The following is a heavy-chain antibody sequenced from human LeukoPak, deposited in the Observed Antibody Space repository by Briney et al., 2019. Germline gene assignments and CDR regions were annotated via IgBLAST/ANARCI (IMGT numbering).Heavy chain of an antibody. CDR2: TWYDGSNK. V-gene: IGHV3-33*01. CDR3: ARDKEIRYFDWSENWFDP. CDR1: GFTFSSYG. J-gene: IGHJ5*02. D-gene: IGHD3-9*01. Sequence: PGRSLRLSCAAAGFTFSSYGMHWVRQAPGKGLEWVAVTWYDGSNKYYADSVKGRFTISRDNSQNTLYLQMNSLRAEDTAVYYCARDKEIRYFDWSENWFDPWGQGTLVTVSS.